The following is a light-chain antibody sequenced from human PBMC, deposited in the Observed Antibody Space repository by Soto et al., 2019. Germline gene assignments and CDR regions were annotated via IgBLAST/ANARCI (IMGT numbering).Light chain of an antibody. CDR3: QQRSNWPLLT. J-gene: IGKJ4*01. CDR2: DAS. V-gene: IGKV3-11*01. Sequence: EIVLTQSPGTLSFSPGERATLSCRASQSVSSYLAWYQQKPGQAPRLLIYDASNRATGIPARFSGSGPGTDFTLTISSLEPEDFAVYYCQQRSNWPLLTFGEGTKVDIK. CDR1: QSVSSY.